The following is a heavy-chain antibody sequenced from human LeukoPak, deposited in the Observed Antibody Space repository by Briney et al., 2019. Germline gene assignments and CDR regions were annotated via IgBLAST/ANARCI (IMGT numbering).Heavy chain of an antibody. D-gene: IGHD3-3*01. CDR3: AKSLLRPGY. J-gene: IGHJ4*02. CDR2: IRYDGINK. V-gene: IGHV3-30*02. CDR1: GFTFSSYW. Sequence: GGSLRLSCAASGFTFSSYWMHWVRQAPGKGLEWVTFIRYDGINKYYADSVKGRFTVSRDNSKSTLYLQMNSLRAEDTAVYYCAKSLLRPGYWGQGTLVTVSS.